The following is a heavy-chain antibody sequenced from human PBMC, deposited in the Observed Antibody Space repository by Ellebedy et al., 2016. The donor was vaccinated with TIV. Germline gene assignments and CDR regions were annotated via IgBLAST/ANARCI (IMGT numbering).Heavy chain of an antibody. Sequence: GGSLRLXXAASGFTFSRNVMSWVRQAPGKGLEWVSSIGGAGGSTYDADSVKGRFTISRDNSKSTLYLQMNNLRAEDTAIYYCVKGDRGVTRRGGIDLDYWGQGILVTVSS. J-gene: IGHJ4*02. V-gene: IGHV3-23*01. CDR2: IGGAGGST. D-gene: IGHD3-10*01. CDR3: VKGDRGVTRRGGIDLDY. CDR1: GFTFSRNV.